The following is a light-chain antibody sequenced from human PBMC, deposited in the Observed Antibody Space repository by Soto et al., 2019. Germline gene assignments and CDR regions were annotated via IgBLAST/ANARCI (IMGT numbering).Light chain of an antibody. CDR1: SSDVGDFNY. V-gene: IGLV2-14*01. J-gene: IGLJ1*01. Sequence: LTQYASVSGSPGQSITISCTGTSSDVGDFNYVSWYQQHPGKAPKLIIYDVSNRPSGVSNRFSGSKSGNTASLTISGLQAEDEADYYCSSYTSSSTLYVFGTGTKVTFL. CDR2: DVS. CDR3: SSYTSSSTLYV.